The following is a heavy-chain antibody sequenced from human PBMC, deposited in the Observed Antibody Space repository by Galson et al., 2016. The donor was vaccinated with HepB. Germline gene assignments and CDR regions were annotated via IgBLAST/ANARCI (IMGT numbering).Heavy chain of an antibody. CDR2: IYYSGST. J-gene: IGHJ4*02. CDR3: ARGGHFWRGNFDD. Sequence: TLSLTCAVSSGSISSYYWTWIRQSPGKGPEWIAYIYYSGSTNYNPSLKSRVTISIDTSKNQFSLRLSSVTAADTAVYYCARGGHFWRGNFDDWGQGTLVTVSS. V-gene: IGHV4-59*01. D-gene: IGHD3-3*02. CDR1: SGSISSYY.